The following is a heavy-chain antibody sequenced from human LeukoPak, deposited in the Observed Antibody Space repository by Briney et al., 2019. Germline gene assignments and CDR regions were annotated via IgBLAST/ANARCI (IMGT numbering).Heavy chain of an antibody. CDR2: ISSSSSYI. CDR3: ARGAVGVVVPAAQARFDP. V-gene: IGHV3-21*01. J-gene: IGHJ5*02. D-gene: IGHD2-2*01. Sequence: PGGSLRLSCAASGFTFSSYSMNLVRQAPGKGLEWVSSISSSSSYIYYADSVKGRFTISRDNAKNSLYLQMNSLRAEDTAVYYCARGAVGVVVPAAQARFDPWGQGTLVTVSS. CDR1: GFTFSSYS.